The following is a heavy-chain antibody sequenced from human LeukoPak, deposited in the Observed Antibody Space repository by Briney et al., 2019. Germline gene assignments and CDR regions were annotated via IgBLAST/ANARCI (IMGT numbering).Heavy chain of an antibody. D-gene: IGHD3-10*01. CDR1: GYSISRGYY. J-gene: IGHJ5*02. V-gene: IGHV4-38-2*02. CDR2: IYHSGST. CDR3: ARDMVRGRGWFDP. Sequence: SETLSLTCAASGYSISRGYYWGWTRQPPGKGLEWIGSIYHSGSTYYNPSLKSRVTISVDTSKNQFSLKLSSVTAADTAVYYCARDMVRGRGWFDPWGQGTLVTVSS.